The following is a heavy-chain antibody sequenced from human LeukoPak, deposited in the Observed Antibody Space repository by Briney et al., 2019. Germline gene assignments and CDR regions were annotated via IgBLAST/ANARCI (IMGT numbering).Heavy chain of an antibody. CDR1: KLTFSNYW. CDR2: IRQDGTGR. D-gene: IGHD3-10*01. Sequence: GGSLRLSCAASKLTFSNYWMNWVRHAPGKGLEWVAHIRQDGTGRSYVDSVKGRFTISRDNAKNTLFLQMNSLRAEDTAVYYCARDLSLTMVRGVIDWGQGTLVTVSS. CDR3: ARDLSLTMVRGVID. J-gene: IGHJ4*02. V-gene: IGHV3-7*01.